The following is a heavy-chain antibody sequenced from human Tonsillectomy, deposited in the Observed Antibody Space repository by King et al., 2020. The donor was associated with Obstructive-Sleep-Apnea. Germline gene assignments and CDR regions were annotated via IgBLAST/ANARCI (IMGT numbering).Heavy chain of an antibody. Sequence: QLQESGPGLVKPSETLSLTCTVSGGSISSSSYYWGWIRQPPGKGLEWIGSIYYSGSTYYNPSLKSRVTISVDTSKNQFSLKLSSVTAADTAVYYCAVNVWFGESYTHPTDYWGQGTLVTVSS. CDR2: IYYSGST. CDR3: AVNVWFGESYTHPTDY. V-gene: IGHV4-39*07. D-gene: IGHD3-10*01. CDR1: GGSISSSSYY. J-gene: IGHJ4*02.